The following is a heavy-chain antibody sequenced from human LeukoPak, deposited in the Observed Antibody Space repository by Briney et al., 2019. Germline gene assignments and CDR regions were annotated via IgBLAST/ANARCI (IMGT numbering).Heavy chain of an antibody. J-gene: IGHJ3*02. CDR3: AKKWSGDYDTSGVNDAFDI. CDR1: SSW. Sequence: PGGSLRLSCPASSSWMHWVRQIPGKGLVWVSGINGDGSGTYYGDSVKGRFTISRDNSKNTLYLQMNSLRAEDTAVYYCAKKWSGDYDTSGVNDAFDIWGQGTMVTVSS. V-gene: IGHV3-74*01. D-gene: IGHD3-22*01. CDR2: INGDGSGT.